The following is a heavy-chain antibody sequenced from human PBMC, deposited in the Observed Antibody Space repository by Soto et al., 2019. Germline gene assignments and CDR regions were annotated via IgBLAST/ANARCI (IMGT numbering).Heavy chain of an antibody. J-gene: IGHJ5*02. D-gene: IGHD1-26*01. Sequence: QVQLQESGPGLVKPSGTLSLTCAVSSGSISTNNWWTWVRQTPGKGLEWIGEIYQSGSTNYNPSLKSRVTMSVDKSKNQFSLQLTSVTAADTAVYYCAKVGWETGAFDPWGQGPLVTVSS. V-gene: IGHV4-4*02. CDR1: SGSISTNNW. CDR3: AKVGWETGAFDP. CDR2: IYQSGST.